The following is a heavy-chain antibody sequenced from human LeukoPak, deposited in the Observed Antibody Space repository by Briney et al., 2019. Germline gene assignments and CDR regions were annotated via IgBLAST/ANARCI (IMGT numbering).Heavy chain of an antibody. CDR2: ISGSGGST. V-gene: IGHV3-23*01. J-gene: IGHJ4*02. D-gene: IGHD3-10*01. CDR3: ARDQTAYGSGSFNFDY. Sequence: GGSLRLSCAASGFTVSSDVMSWVRQAPGKGLEWVSAISGSGGSTYYADSVKGRFTISRDNAKNSLNLQMNSLRVEDTAVYYCARDQTAYGSGSFNFDYWGQGTLVTVSS. CDR1: GFTVSSDV.